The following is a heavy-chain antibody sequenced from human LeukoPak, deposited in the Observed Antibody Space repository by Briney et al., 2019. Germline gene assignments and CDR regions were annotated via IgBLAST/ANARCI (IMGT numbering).Heavy chain of an antibody. CDR3: ARDPSRGDWYFDL. Sequence: GGSLRLSCAASGFTFSSYSMNWVRQAPGKGLEWVSYISSSSSTIYYADSEKGRFTISRDNAKNSLYLQMNSLRAEDTAVYYCARDPSRGDWYFDLWGRGTLVTVSS. J-gene: IGHJ2*01. CDR1: GFTFSSYS. V-gene: IGHV3-48*01. CDR2: ISSSSSTI. D-gene: IGHD3-10*01.